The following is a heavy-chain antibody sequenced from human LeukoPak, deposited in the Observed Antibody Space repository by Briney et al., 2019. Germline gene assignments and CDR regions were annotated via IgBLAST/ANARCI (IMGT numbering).Heavy chain of an antibody. D-gene: IGHD6-13*01. CDR1: GFTFSSYW. CDR3: ARDSLYSSPTSDY. Sequence: GGSLRLSCAASGFTFSSYWMSWVRQAPGKGLERVANIKQDGSEKYYVDSVKGRFTISRDNAKNSLYLQMNSLRAEDTAVYYCARDSLYSSPTSDYWGQGTLVTVSS. V-gene: IGHV3-7*01. CDR2: IKQDGSEK. J-gene: IGHJ4*02.